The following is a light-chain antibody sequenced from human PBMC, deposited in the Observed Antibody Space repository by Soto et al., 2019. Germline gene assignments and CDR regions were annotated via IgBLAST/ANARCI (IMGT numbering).Light chain of an antibody. V-gene: IGLV2-14*03. J-gene: IGLJ1*01. CDR1: GSDVRGNKY. CDR3: SAFTGTTYV. CDR2: DIS. Sequence: QSVLTQPASMSGSPGQSITISCTGTGSDVRGNKYVSWYQHYPGKAPKLMISDISNRPSGVSDRFSGSKSGDTASLTISGLQAEDGADYYCSAFTGTTYVSGTGTKVTVL.